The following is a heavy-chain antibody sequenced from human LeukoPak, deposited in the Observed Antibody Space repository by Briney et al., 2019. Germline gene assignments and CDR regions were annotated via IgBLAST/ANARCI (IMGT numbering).Heavy chain of an antibody. CDR2: IYYSGST. D-gene: IGHD1-1*01. V-gene: IGHV4-59*01. CDR3: ARGDNPDAFDI. Sequence: SETLSLTCTVSGGSISSYYWSWIRQPPGKGLEWIGYIYYSGSTNYNPSLKSRVTISVDTSKNQSSLKLSSVTAADTAVYYCARGDNPDAFDIWGQGTMVTVSS. J-gene: IGHJ3*02. CDR1: GGSISSYY.